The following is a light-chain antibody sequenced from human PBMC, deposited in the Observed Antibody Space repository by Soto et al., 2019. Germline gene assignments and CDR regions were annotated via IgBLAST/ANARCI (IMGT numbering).Light chain of an antibody. J-gene: IGLJ3*02. CDR2: TNN. V-gene: IGLV1-47*02. CDR3: AAWDDSLSAWV. CDR1: SSNIGRDY. Sequence: QSVLTQPPSASGTPGQRVTISCSGGSSNIGRDYVYWFQQLPGTAPKLLLYTNNQRPSGVPDRFSGSKSGTSASLAISGLRSEDEADYCCAAWDDSLSAWVFGGGTKLTVL.